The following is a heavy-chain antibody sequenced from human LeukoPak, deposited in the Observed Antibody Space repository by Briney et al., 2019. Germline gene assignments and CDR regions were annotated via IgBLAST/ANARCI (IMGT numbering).Heavy chain of an antibody. CDR2: IYTSGST. Sequence: SETLSLTCTVSGGSISSYYWSWIRQPAGKGLEWIGRIYTSGSTNYNPSLKSRVTMSVDTSKNQFSLKLSSVTAADTAVYYCAREGVGGAARPVDYWGQGTLVTVSS. J-gene: IGHJ4*02. D-gene: IGHD6-6*01. CDR3: AREGVGGAARPVDY. V-gene: IGHV4-4*07. CDR1: GGSISSYY.